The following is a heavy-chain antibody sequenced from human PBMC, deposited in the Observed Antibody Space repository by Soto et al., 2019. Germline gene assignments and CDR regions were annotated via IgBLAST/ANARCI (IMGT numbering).Heavy chain of an antibody. D-gene: IGHD2-21*01. CDR3: ARQGVGMATVTVGHYYYGMDV. CDR1: GYSISSGYY. V-gene: IGHV4-38-2*01. Sequence: SETLSLTCAVSGYSISSGYYWGWIRQPPGKGLEWIGSFYHSGSTYYNPSLKSRVTISVDTSKNQFSLKLSSVTAADTAVYYCARQGVGMATVTVGHYYYGMDVWGQGTTVTVSS. J-gene: IGHJ6*02. CDR2: FYHSGST.